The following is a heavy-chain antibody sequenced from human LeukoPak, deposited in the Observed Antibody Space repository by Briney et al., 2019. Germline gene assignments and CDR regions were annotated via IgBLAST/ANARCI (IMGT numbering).Heavy chain of an antibody. Sequence: SETLSLTCTVSGGSISSYYWSWIRQPPGKGLEWIGYIYYSGSTNYNPSLKSRVTISVDTSKNQFSLKLSSVTAADTAVYYCARGGQWLARWWFDPLGQGTLVNVSS. V-gene: IGHV4-59*01. CDR2: IYYSGST. J-gene: IGHJ5*02. CDR3: ARGGQWLARWWFDP. D-gene: IGHD6-19*01. CDR1: GGSISSYY.